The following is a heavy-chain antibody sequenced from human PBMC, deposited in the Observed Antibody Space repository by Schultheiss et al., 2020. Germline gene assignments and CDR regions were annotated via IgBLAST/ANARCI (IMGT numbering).Heavy chain of an antibody. V-gene: IGHV3-48*04. CDR2: ISSSGSPI. D-gene: IGHD3-22*01. J-gene: IGHJ3*01. Sequence: GGSLRLSCAASGFTFSSYAMSWVRQVPGRGLEWISYISSSGSPIYYADSMKGRFTISRDNAKNSLYLQMNSLRAEDTAVYYCARGSQFYDSSGYYYVRAFDVWGQGTMVTVSS. CDR3: ARGSQFYDSSGYYYVRAFDV. CDR1: GFTFSSYA.